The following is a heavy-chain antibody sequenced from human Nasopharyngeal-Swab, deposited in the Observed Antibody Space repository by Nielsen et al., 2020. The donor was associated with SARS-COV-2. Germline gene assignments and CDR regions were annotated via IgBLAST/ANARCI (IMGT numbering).Heavy chain of an antibody. CDR3: ARDKITMVRGVRSYWYFDL. J-gene: IGHJ2*01. CDR1: GFTFSSYS. D-gene: IGHD3-10*01. Sequence: GESLKISCAASGFTFSSYSMKWVRQAPGKGLEWVSYISSSSSTIYYADSVKGRFTISRDNAKNSLYLQMNSLRAEDTAVYYCARDKITMVRGVRSYWYFDLWGRGTLVTVSS. CDR2: ISSSSSTI. V-gene: IGHV3-48*04.